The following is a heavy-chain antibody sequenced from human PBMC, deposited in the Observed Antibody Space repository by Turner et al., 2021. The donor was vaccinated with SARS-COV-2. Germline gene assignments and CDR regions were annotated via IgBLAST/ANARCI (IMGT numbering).Heavy chain of an antibody. CDR2: IIPMSGIA. J-gene: IGHJ4*02. CDR1: GGTFSSYA. V-gene: IGHV1-69*04. D-gene: IGHD3-22*01. Sequence: QVQLVQSGAEVKKPGSSVKVSCKASGGTFSSYAINWVRQAPGQGVEWMVRIIPMSGIANYAQKFQGRVTITADKSTSTAYMELSSLRSEDTAVYYCARGGYYYDSSGYPFDYWGQGTLVTVSS. CDR3: ARGGYYYDSSGYPFDY.